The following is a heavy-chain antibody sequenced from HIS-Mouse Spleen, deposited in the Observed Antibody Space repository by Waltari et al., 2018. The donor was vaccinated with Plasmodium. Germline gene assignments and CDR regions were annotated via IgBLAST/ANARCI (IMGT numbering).Heavy chain of an antibody. CDR1: GGSTSSSSYY. D-gene: IGHD1-7*01. CDR2: IYYSGST. CDR3: ARDRITGTSYFDY. V-gene: IGHV4-39*07. Sequence: QLQLQESGPGLVKPSETLSPTCTVSGGSTSSSSYYWGGIRQPPGKGLEWIGSIYYSGSTYYNPSLKSRVTISVDTSKNQFSLKLSSVTAADTAVYYCARDRITGTSYFDYWGQGTLVTVSS. J-gene: IGHJ4*02.